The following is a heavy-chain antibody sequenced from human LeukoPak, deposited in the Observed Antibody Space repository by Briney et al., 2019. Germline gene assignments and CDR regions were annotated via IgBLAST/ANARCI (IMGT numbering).Heavy chain of an antibody. Sequence: GASVKVSCKASGYTFINYGISWVRQAPGQGLEWMGWISSYNGNTNYAQKFQGRVTMTTDTSTSTANMELRSLRSDDTAVYYCAGIVPRYYNMDVWGQGTTVTV. CDR1: GYTFINYG. J-gene: IGHJ6*02. CDR3: AGIVPRYYNMDV. V-gene: IGHV1-18*01. D-gene: IGHD1-26*01. CDR2: ISSYNGNT.